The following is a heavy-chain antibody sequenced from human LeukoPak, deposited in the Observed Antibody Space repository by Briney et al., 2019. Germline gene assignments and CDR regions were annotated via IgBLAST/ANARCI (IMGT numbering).Heavy chain of an antibody. Sequence: GGSLRLSCAASGFTFSSYGMHWVRQAPGKGLEWVAFIRYDGSNKYYADSVKGRFTISRDNSKNTLYLQMNSLRAEDTAVYYCAKEEKKKFLWFGARKPIDYWGQGTLVTVSS. CDR3: AKEEKKKFLWFGARKPIDY. J-gene: IGHJ4*02. D-gene: IGHD3-10*01. V-gene: IGHV3-30*02. CDR1: GFTFSSYG. CDR2: IRYDGSNK.